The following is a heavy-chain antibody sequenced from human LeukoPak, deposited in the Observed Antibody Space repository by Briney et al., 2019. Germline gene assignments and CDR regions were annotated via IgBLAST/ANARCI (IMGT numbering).Heavy chain of an antibody. V-gene: IGHV4-38-2*02. Sequence: SETLSLTCTVSGYSISSGYYWGWIRQPPGKGLEWIGSIYHSGSTYYNPSLKSRVTISVDTSKNQFSLKLSSVTAADTAVYYCARDRIAAAPWWFDPWGQGTLVTVSS. D-gene: IGHD6-13*01. CDR1: GYSISSGYY. CDR3: ARDRIAAAPWWFDP. J-gene: IGHJ5*02. CDR2: IYHSGST.